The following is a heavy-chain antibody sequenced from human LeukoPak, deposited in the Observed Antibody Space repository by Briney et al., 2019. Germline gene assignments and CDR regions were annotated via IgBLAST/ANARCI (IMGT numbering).Heavy chain of an antibody. CDR3: AKDINERYSGSYFD. Sequence: GGSLRLSCAASGFTFDDYAMHWVRQAPGKGLEWVCLISGDGGSTYYADSVKGRFTISRDNSKNSLYLQMNSLRTEDTALYYCAKDINERYSGSYFDLGQGTLVTVSS. CDR1: GFTFDDYA. D-gene: IGHD1-26*01. CDR2: ISGDGGST. V-gene: IGHV3-43*02. J-gene: IGHJ4*02.